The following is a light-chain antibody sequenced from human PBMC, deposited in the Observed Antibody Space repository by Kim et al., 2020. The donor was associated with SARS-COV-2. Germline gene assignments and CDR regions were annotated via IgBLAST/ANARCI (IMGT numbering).Light chain of an antibody. CDR2: DAS. CDR1: QSVSTY. J-gene: IGKJ4*01. V-gene: IGKV3-11*01. CDR3: QQRSNWVLT. Sequence: LSPGERATLYCRASQSVSTYLAWYQQKPGQAPRLLIYDASNRATSIPARFSGSGSGTDFTLTISSLEPEDFAVYYCQQRSNWVLTFGGGTKVDIK.